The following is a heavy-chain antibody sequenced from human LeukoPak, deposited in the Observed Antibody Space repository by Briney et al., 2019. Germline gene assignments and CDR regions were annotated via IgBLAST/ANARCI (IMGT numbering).Heavy chain of an antibody. J-gene: IGHJ4*02. CDR2: INHSGST. CDR3: ARHSRYSYGYYYFDY. D-gene: IGHD5-18*01. Sequence: SETLSLTCAVYGGSFSGYYWSWIRQPPGKGLEWIGEINHSGSTNYNPSLKSRVTISVDTSKNQFSLKLSSVTAADTAVYYCARHSRYSYGYYYFDYWGQGTLVTVSS. V-gene: IGHV4-34*01. CDR1: GGSFSGYY.